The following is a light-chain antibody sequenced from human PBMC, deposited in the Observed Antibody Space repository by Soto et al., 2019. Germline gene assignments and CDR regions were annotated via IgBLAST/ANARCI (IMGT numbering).Light chain of an antibody. CDR2: EVS. Sequence: QSALTQPPSASGSPGQSVTISCTGTSSDVGGYNYVSWYQQHPGKAPKLMIYEVSKRPSGVPDRFSGSKSGNTASLTVSGLQAEDEADYYCNSYTSRYTFVLGTGTKVTVL. V-gene: IGLV2-8*01. CDR3: NSYTSRYTFV. J-gene: IGLJ1*01. CDR1: SSDVGGYNY.